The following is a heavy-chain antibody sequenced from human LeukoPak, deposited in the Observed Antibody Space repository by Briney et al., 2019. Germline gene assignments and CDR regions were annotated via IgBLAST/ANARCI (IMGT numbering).Heavy chain of an antibody. CDR3: ASGVGARGYYFDY. V-gene: IGHV3-23*01. J-gene: IGHJ4*02. Sequence: PGGSLRLSCAASGFTFSSYAMSWVRQAPGKGLEWVSAISGSGGSTYYADSVKGRFTISRDNSKNTLYLQMNSLRAEDTAVYYCASGVGARGYYFDYWGQGTLVTVSS. CDR1: GFTFSSYA. CDR2: ISGSGGST. D-gene: IGHD1-26*01.